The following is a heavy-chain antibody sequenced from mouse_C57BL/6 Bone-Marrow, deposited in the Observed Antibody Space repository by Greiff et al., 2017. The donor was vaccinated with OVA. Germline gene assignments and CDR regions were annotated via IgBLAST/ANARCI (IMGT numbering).Heavy chain of an antibody. J-gene: IGHJ3*01. Sequence: VHVKQSVAELVRPGASVKLSCTASGFNIKNPYMHWVKQRPEQGLEWIGRIDPANGNTKYAPKFQGKATITADTSSNTAYLQLSSLTSEDTAIYYCASSSPGYYGFAYWGQGTLVTVSA. CDR2: IDPANGNT. CDR1: GFNIKNPY. CDR3: ASSSPGYYGFAY. D-gene: IGHD1-1*01. V-gene: IGHV14-3*01.